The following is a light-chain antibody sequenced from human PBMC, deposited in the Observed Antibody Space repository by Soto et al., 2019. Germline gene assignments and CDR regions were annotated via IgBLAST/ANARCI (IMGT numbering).Light chain of an antibody. Sequence: AIRMTQSPSSLCSCTLDRVTITCRASQGISSYLAWYQQKPGKAPKLLIYDVSTLDSGVPSRFSGSASGTEFTLTISSLESDDFATYYCQQYHRYSTFGQGTKVDIK. J-gene: IGKJ1*01. CDR2: DVS. V-gene: IGKV1-8*01. CDR1: QGISSY. CDR3: QQYHRYST.